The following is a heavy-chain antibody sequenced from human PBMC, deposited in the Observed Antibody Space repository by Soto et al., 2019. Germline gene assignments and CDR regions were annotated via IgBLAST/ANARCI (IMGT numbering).Heavy chain of an antibody. D-gene: IGHD2-8*01. J-gene: IGHJ6*02. Sequence: QGQLVESGGGVVQTGQSLRLSCAASEFVFSDYGLHWVRQAPGKGLEWVAAISFDGANHFYADSVRGRFTISRDNSNNTLYLRMNSLRTEDSAVYFCAKDTLYPVVSYFYYGLDVWGQGTTVTVSS. CDR3: AKDTLYPVVSYFYYGLDV. V-gene: IGHV3-30*18. CDR2: ISFDGANH. CDR1: EFVFSDYG.